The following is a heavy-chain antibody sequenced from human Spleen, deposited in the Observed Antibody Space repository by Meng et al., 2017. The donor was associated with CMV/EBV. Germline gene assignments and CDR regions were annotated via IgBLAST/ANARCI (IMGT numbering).Heavy chain of an antibody. CDR2: IIPIFGTA. CDR3: ARVAVAGTGGWFDP. V-gene: IGHV1-69*05. Sequence: ASGGTFSSFDISWVRQAPGQGLEWMGGIIPIFGTANYAQKFQGRVTITTDESTSTAYMELISLRSEDTAVYYCARVAVAGTGGWFDPWGQGTLVTVSS. J-gene: IGHJ5*02. D-gene: IGHD6-19*01. CDR1: GGTFSSFD.